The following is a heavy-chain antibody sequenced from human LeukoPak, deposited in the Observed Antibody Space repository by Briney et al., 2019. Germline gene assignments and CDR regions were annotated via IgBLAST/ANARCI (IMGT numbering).Heavy chain of an antibody. J-gene: IGHJ4*02. CDR3: ARVRADLFDY. CDR2: ISSSSSYI. Sequence: GGSLRLSCTASGFTFINYSMNWVRQAPGKGLEWVSSISSSSSYIYYADSVKGRFTISRDNAKNSLYLQMNSLRAEDTAVYYCARVRADLFDYWGQGTLVTVSS. V-gene: IGHV3-21*01. CDR1: GFTFINYS.